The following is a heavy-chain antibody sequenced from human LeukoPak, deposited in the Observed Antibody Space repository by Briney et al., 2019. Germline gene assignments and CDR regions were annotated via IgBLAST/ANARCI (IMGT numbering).Heavy chain of an antibody. CDR1: GFTVSSNY. D-gene: IGHD5-18*01. V-gene: IGHV3-53*01. CDR2: IYSGGYT. CDR3: AKDAYSYGYFDY. J-gene: IGHJ4*02. Sequence: PGGSLRLSCAASGFTVSSNYMTWVRQAPGKGLEWVSVIYSGGYTYYADSVKGRFTIPRDNSKNTLYLQMNSLRAEDTAVYYCAKDAYSYGYFDYWGQGTLVTVSS.